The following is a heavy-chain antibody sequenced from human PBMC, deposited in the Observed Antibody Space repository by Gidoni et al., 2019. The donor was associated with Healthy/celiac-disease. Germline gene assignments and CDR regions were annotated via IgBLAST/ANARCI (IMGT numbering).Heavy chain of an antibody. D-gene: IGHD2-2*02. Sequence: EVQLVESGGGLVKPGWSLRLSCAASGFTFSNAWMSWVRQAPGKGLEWVGRIKSKTDGGTTDDAAPVKGRFTISRDDSKNTLYLKMNSLKTEDTAVYYCTTDVVPAAIARSPWYYYYMDVWGKGTTVTVSS. CDR2: IKSKTDGGTT. CDR3: TTDVVPAAIARSPWYYYYMDV. J-gene: IGHJ6*03. CDR1: GFTFSNAW. V-gene: IGHV3-15*01.